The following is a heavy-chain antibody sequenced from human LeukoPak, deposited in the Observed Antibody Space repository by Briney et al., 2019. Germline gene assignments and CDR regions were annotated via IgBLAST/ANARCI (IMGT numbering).Heavy chain of an antibody. Sequence: SETLSLTCAVYGGSFSGHYWSWIRQPPGKGLEWIGEVSHSSNTNYSPSLKSRVSISVDTSKNQFPLRLSSVTAADTAVYYCARRRDWNDVLDYWGQGTLVTVSS. D-gene: IGHD1-1*01. CDR1: GGSFSGHY. CDR3: ARRRDWNDVLDY. CDR2: VSHSSNT. V-gene: IGHV4-34*01. J-gene: IGHJ4*02.